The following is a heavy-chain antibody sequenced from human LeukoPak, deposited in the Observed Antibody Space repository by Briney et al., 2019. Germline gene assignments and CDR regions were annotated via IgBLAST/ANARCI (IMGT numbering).Heavy chain of an antibody. V-gene: IGHV3-23*01. CDR3: AKDYYDSSIFSAPHLFAC. D-gene: IGHD3-22*01. J-gene: IGHJ4*02. CDR1: GFTFSSHA. Sequence: PGGSLRLSCAASGFTFSSHAMTWVRQASGKGLEWVSSIRGSGGNTYYADSVKGRFTISRDNFQNTLYLQMNSLRAEDTAVYYCAKDYYDSSIFSAPHLFACWGQGTPVTVSS. CDR2: IRGSGGNT.